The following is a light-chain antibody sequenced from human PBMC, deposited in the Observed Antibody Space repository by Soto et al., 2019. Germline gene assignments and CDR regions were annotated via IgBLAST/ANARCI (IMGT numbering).Light chain of an antibody. J-gene: IGLJ2*01. CDR1: SSDVGSYNL. CDR2: EGS. Sequence: QSALTQPASVSGSPGQSITISCTGTSSDVGSYNLVSWYQQHPGKAPKLMIYEGSKRPSGVSNRFSGSKSGNTASLTISGLQAEDEADYYCCSYAGNHVVFGGGTQLTVL. CDR3: CSYAGNHVV. V-gene: IGLV2-23*01.